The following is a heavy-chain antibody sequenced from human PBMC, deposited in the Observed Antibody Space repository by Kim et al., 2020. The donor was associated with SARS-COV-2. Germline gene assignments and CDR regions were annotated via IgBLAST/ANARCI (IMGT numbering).Heavy chain of an antibody. J-gene: IGHJ5*02. CDR3: AHSADQYQLLKIVWFDP. D-gene: IGHD2-2*01. Sequence: SGPTLVNPTQTLTLTCTFSGFSLSTSGVGVCWIRQPPGKALERLALIYWDDDKRYSPSLKSRLTITKDTSKNQVVLTMTNMDPVDTTTYYCAHSADQYQLLKIVWFDPWGQGTLVTGSS. V-gene: IGHV2-5*02. CDR1: GFSLSTSGVG. CDR2: IYWDDDK.